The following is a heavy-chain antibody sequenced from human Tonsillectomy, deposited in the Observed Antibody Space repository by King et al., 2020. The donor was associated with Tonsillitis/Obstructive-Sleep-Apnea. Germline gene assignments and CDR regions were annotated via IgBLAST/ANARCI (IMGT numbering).Heavy chain of an antibody. J-gene: IGHJ4*02. CDR3: TKGAY. CDR1: GFTFSDAW. V-gene: IGHV3-15*01. CDR2: IRRKTDGGTK. Sequence: VQLVESGGGLVKPGGSLRLSCAASGFTFSDAWMTWVRQDSGKGLEWGGRIRRKTDGGTKDYAAPVKGRFTISRDDSKNTLYLQMNSLKTEDTGVYYCTKGAYWGQGTLVTVSS.